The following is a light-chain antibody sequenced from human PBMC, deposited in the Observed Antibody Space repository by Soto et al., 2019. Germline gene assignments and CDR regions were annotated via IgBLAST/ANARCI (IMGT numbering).Light chain of an antibody. CDR1: QVISTS. V-gene: IGKV1D-13*01. CDR2: AAS. J-gene: IGKJ4*01. CDR3: QQFNDYPLT. Sequence: ALQVTQSPSSLSASVGDRVTISCRTSQVISTSLAWYQQKPGKPPNVLIYAASTLETGVSSRFSGSGIGTDFTLTISGLQPEDFATYYCQQFNDYPLTFGGGTRVEIK.